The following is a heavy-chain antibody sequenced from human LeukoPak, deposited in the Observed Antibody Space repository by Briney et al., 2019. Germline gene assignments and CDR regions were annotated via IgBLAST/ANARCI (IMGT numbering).Heavy chain of an antibody. J-gene: IGHJ3*02. CDR2: IYYSGST. D-gene: IGHD3-22*01. CDR3: ARVANYYDSSGYYSDAFDI. V-gene: IGHV4-39*07. Sequence: SETLSLTCTVSGGSISSSSYYWGWIRQPPGKGLEWIGSIYYSGSTYYNPSLKSRVTISVDASKNQFSLKLSSVTAADTAVYYCARVANYYDSSGYYSDAFDIWGQGTMVTVSS. CDR1: GGSISSSSYY.